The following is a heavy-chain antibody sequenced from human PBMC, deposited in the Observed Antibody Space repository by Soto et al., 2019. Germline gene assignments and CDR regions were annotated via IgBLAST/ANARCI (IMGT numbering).Heavy chain of an antibody. CDR2: ISLTGTHT. CDR1: GFSFSNYA. D-gene: IGHD2-8*02. V-gene: IGHV3-23*01. Sequence: PGGSLRLSCEASGFSFSNYAMNWVRQGPGKGPEWVAGISLTGTHTYYADSVKGRFTVSRDNSKRQLHLQLNSPRVDDTAVYYCARGRGYCTGQTCYAVWFDPWGQGTQVTVSS. J-gene: IGHJ5*02. CDR3: ARGRGYCTGQTCYAVWFDP.